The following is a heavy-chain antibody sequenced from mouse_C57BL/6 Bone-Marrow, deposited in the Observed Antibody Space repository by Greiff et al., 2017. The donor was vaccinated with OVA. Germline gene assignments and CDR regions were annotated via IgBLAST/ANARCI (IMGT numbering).Heavy chain of an antibody. V-gene: IGHV5-6*01. J-gene: IGHJ2*01. CDR3: ARDDYGTSYY. Sequence: EVNLVESGGDLVKPGASLKLSCAASGFTFSSYGMSWVRQTPDKRLEWVATISSGGSYTCYPDSVKGRFTISTDNAKNTMYLQMSSLKAEDTAMYYSARDDYGTSYYWGQGTTLTVSS. D-gene: IGHD1-1*01. CDR1: GFTFSSYG. CDR2: ISSGGSYT.